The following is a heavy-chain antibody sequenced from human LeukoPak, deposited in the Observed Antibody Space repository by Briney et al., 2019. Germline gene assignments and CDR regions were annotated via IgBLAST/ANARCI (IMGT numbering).Heavy chain of an antibody. V-gene: IGHV1-69*04. D-gene: IGHD4-11*01. CDR2: IIPILGIA. CDR1: GGTFSSYA. Sequence: PVKVSCKASGGTFSSYAISWVRQAPGQGLEWMGRIIPILGIANYAQKFQGRVTITADKSTSTAYMELSSLRSEDTAVYSCARDVTTVTTYPNYYYYGMDVWGQGTTVTVSS. CDR3: ARDVTTVTTYPNYYYYGMDV. J-gene: IGHJ6*02.